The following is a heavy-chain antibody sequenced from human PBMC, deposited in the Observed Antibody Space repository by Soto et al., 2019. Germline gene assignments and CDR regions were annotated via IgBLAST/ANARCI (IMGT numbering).Heavy chain of an antibody. D-gene: IGHD6-19*01. Sequence: ASVKISCKASGYTFTGYYMHWVRQAPGQGLEWMGWINPNSGGTNYAQKFQGRVTMTRDTSISTAYMELSRLRSDDTAVYYCARGEGYSSGWLHWGQGTLVTVSS. CDR3: ARGEGYSSGWLH. CDR1: GYTFTGYY. J-gene: IGHJ4*02. CDR2: INPNSGGT. V-gene: IGHV1-2*02.